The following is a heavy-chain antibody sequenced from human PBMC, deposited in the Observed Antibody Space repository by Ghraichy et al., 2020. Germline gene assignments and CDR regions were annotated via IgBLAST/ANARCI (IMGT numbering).Heavy chain of an antibody. Sequence: SETLSLTCTVSGGSISSYYWSWIRQPPGKGLEWIGYIYYSGSTNYNPSLKSRVTISVDTSKNQFSLKLSSVTAADTAVYYCARGVLRFLELSREEHFDYWGQGTLVTVSS. D-gene: IGHD3-3*01. V-gene: IGHV4-59*01. CDR2: IYYSGST. CDR3: ARGVLRFLELSREEHFDY. CDR1: GGSISSYY. J-gene: IGHJ4*02.